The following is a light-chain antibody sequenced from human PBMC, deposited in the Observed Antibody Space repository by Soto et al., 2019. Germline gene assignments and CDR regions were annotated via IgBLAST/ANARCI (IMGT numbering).Light chain of an antibody. CDR3: QQYNSYPLT. Sequence: DIQMTQSPSSLSAYVGDRVSVTCRASQSISSYLNWYQQKPGKAPKLLIYAASTLQSGVPSRFSGSGSGTEFTLTISSLQPDDFATYYCQQYNSYPLTFGGGTKV. CDR2: AAS. CDR1: QSISSY. J-gene: IGKJ4*01. V-gene: IGKV1-39*01.